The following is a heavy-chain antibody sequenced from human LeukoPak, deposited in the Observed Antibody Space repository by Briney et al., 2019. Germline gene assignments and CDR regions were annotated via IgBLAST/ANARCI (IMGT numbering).Heavy chain of an antibody. CDR3: ARPKNTEQQLVNWFDP. J-gene: IGHJ5*02. Sequence: GRSLRLSCAASGFTSSSYAMHWVRQAPGKGLKWVAVISYDGSNKYYADSVKGRFTISRDNSKNTLYLQMNSLRAEDTAVYYCARPKNTEQQLVNWFDPWGQGTLVTVSS. D-gene: IGHD6-13*01. CDR2: ISYDGSNK. V-gene: IGHV3-30*04. CDR1: GFTSSSYA.